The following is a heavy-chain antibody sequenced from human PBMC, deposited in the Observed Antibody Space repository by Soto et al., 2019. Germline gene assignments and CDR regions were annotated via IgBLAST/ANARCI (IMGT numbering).Heavy chain of an antibody. CDR1: GGSISSYY. V-gene: IGHV4-59*01. CDR2: IYNSGST. CDR3: ARAPYGSGTKPYYFDY. D-gene: IGHD3-10*01. J-gene: IGHJ4*02. Sequence: QVQLQESGPGLVKPSETLSLTCTVSGGSISSYYWCWIRQPPGKGLEWIGFIYNSGSTNYNPSLTSRVTISMDTSRNQSALILSSVTAADTAVYYCARAPYGSGTKPYYFDYWGQGTPVTVSS.